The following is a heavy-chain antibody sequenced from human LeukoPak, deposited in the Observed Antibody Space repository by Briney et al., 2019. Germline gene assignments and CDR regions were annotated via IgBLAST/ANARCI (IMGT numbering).Heavy chain of an antibody. D-gene: IGHD3-9*01. CDR1: GYTFTIYD. CDR3: ARGPYYDISQPSLGPDDY. CDR2: MNPNSGNT. V-gene: IGHV1-8*01. J-gene: IGHJ4*02. Sequence: ASVKVSCKASGYTFTIYDINWVRQATGQGLEWMGWMNPNSGNTGYAQKFQGRVTMTRNTSISTAYMELSSLRSEDTAVYYCARGPYYDISQPSLGPDDYWGQGTLVTVSS.